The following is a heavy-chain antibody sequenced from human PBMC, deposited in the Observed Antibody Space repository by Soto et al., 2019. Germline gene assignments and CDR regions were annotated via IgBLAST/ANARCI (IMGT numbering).Heavy chain of an antibody. Sequence: GGSLRLSCAASGFTFSSYWMSWVRQAPGKGLEWVANIKQDGSEKDYVDSVKGRFTISRDNAKNSLYLQMNSLRAEDTAVYYCARDLETMIVARDYWGQGTLVTVSS. J-gene: IGHJ4*02. CDR3: ARDLETMIVARDY. CDR2: IKQDGSEK. D-gene: IGHD3-22*01. CDR1: GFTFSSYW. V-gene: IGHV3-7*03.